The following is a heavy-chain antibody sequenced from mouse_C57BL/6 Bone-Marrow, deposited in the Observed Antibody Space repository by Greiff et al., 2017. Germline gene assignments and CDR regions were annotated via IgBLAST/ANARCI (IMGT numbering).Heavy chain of an antibody. J-gene: IGHJ3*01. Sequence: EVKLVESGAELVRPGASVKLSCTASGFNIKDDYMHWVRQRPEQGLEWIGWIDPENGDTEYASKFQGKATITADTSSNTAYLQLSSLTSEDTAVYYCTRNDGYYRAWFAYWGQGTLVTVSA. CDR2: IDPENGDT. CDR1: GFNIKDDY. D-gene: IGHD2-3*01. V-gene: IGHV14-4*01. CDR3: TRNDGYYRAWFAY.